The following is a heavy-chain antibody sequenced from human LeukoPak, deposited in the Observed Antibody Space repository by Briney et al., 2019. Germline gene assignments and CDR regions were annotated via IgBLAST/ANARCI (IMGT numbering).Heavy chain of an antibody. CDR1: GGSFSSGGYY. V-gene: IGHV4-31*03. D-gene: IGHD3-22*01. J-gene: IGHJ4*02. CDR2: SYRTGTI. CDR3: ARNYYDSSGYYYNDY. Sequence: SETLSLTCTVSGGSFSSGGYYWSWIRQHPGKGLEWIGYSYRTGTIYYNPSLKSRLTISVDTSKNQFSLKLSSVTAADTAVYYCARNYYDSSGYYYNDYWGQGILVTVSS.